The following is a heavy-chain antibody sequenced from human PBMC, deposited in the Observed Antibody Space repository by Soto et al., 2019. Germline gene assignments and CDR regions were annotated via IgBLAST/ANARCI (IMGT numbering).Heavy chain of an antibody. CDR2: IRDSGVGA. Sequence: EVQLLESGGGLAQSGGSLRLSCAASDFTFSNYDMSWVRQAPGKGLEWVSIIRDSGVGAYYADSVKGRFTISRDNSKNTLFLQMNSLRADDTAVYYCAKHYGRNPGRYIHICGQGTLVTVSS. V-gene: IGHV3-23*01. D-gene: IGHD4-17*01. CDR3: AKHYGRNPGRYIHI. J-gene: IGHJ4*02. CDR1: DFTFSNYD.